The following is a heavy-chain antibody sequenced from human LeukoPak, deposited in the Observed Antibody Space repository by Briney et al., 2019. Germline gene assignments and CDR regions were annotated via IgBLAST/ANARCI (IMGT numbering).Heavy chain of an antibody. Sequence: GGSLRLSCVTSGFAFSSYAMSWVRQAPGKGLEWVSAISGSGDSTYYADSVEGRFSIARDKSKNTLYLQMNSLRAEDTAVYYCTKDRLSSGWYNYFDPWGQGTLVTVSS. J-gene: IGHJ5*02. V-gene: IGHV3-23*01. CDR3: TKDRLSSGWYNYFDP. CDR2: ISGSGDST. CDR1: GFAFSSYA. D-gene: IGHD6-19*01.